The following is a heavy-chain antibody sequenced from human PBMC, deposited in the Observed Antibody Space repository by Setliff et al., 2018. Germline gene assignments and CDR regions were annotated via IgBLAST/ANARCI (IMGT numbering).Heavy chain of an antibody. J-gene: IGHJ4*02. CDR3: ARHVKVATEYFDC. CDR1: GGSISSGSDY. CDR2: VYHSGGT. V-gene: IGHV4-39*01. Sequence: LSLTCTVSGGSISSGSDYWAWIRQPPGKGLEWLGTVYHSGGTYYNPSLKSRVTMSVDTPKNLFSLKLNSVTAADTALYYCARHVKVATEYFDCWGQGTLVTV. D-gene: IGHD5-12*01.